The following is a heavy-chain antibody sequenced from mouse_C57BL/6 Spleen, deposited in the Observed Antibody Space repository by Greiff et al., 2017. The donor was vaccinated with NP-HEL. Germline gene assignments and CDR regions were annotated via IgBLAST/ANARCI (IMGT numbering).Heavy chain of an antibody. J-gene: IGHJ4*01. D-gene: IGHD4-1*01. V-gene: IGHV2-6*01. CDR1: GFSLTSYG. CDR3: ARNWDYAMDY. Sequence: VKLVESGPGLVAPSQSLSITCTVSGFSLTSYGVDWVRQSPGKGLGWLGVIWGVGSTNYNSALKSRLSISKDNSKSQVFLKMNSLQTDDTAMYYCARNWDYAMDYWGQGTSVTVSS. CDR2: IWGVGST.